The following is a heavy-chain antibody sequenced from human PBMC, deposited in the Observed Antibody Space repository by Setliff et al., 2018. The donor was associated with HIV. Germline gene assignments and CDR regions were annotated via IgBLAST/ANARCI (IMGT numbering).Heavy chain of an antibody. V-gene: IGHV1-69*13. CDR1: GDTFSTYT. CDR3: ARERRSGSYGGRDALDI. CDR2: IIPIFGTT. D-gene: IGHD1-26*01. Sequence: VKVSCKASGDTFSTYTISWVRQAPGQGLAWMGGIIPIFGTTNYAQNFQGRFTITADQSTSTAYMELSSLRSEDTAVYYCARERRSGSYGGRDALDIWGQGTMVTVSS. J-gene: IGHJ3*02.